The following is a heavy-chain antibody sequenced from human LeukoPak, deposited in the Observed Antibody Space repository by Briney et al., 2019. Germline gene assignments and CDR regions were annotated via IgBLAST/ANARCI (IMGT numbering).Heavy chain of an antibody. CDR2: FDPEDGET. CDR1: GYTLTELS. Sequence: ASVKVSCKVSGYTLTELSMHWVRQAPGKGLEWMGGFDPEDGETIYAQKFQGRVTMTEDTSTDTAYMELSSLRSEDTAVYYCATDHTAVRPGEFDYWGQGTLVTVSS. J-gene: IGHJ4*02. D-gene: IGHD4-23*01. V-gene: IGHV1-24*01. CDR3: ATDHTAVRPGEFDY.